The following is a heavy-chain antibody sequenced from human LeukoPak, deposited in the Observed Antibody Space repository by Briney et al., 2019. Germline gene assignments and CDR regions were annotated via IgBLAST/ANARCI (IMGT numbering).Heavy chain of an antibody. J-gene: IGHJ4*02. CDR3: ARNVMTGYYMGPFDY. V-gene: IGHV1-18*01. CDR2: ISAYNGNT. D-gene: IGHD3-9*01. CDR1: GYTFTSYG. Sequence: ASVKVSCKASGYTFTSYGISWVRQAPGQGLEWMGWISAYNGNTNYAQKLQGRVTMTTDTSTSTAYMELRSLRSDDTAVYYCARNVMTGYYMGPFDYWGQGTLVTVSS.